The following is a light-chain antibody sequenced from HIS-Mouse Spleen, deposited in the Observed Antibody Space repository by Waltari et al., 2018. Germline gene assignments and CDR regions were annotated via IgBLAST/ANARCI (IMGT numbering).Light chain of an antibody. V-gene: IGLV2-8*01. CDR2: EVS. Sequence: QSALTQPPSASVSPGPSVTISCTGPSRDVGGYNYVSRYQQHPGKAPKLMIYEVSKRPSGVPDRFSGSKSGNTASLTVSGLQAEDEADYYCSSYAGSNNVVFGGGTKLTVL. J-gene: IGLJ2*01. CDR1: SRDVGGYNY. CDR3: SSYAGSNNVV.